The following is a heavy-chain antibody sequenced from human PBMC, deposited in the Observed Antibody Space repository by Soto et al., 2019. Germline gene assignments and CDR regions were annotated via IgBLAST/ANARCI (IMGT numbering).Heavy chain of an antibody. CDR2: ISYDGSNK. V-gene: IGHV3-30-3*01. J-gene: IGHJ3*02. Sequence: QVQLVESGGGVVQPGRSLRLSCAGSEFTFSCYAMHWVRHAPGKGLEWVAVISYDGSNKYYADSVKGRFTISRDNSKNTLYLQMDSLRAEDTAVYYCSRAHPDCLKEPGSDGFDIWGQGTMVTVSS. D-gene: IGHD2-21*01. CDR3: SRAHPDCLKEPGSDGFDI. CDR1: EFTFSCYA.